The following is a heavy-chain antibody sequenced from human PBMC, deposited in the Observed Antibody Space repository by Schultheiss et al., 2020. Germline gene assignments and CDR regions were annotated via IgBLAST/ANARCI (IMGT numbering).Heavy chain of an antibody. CDR3: ARLNSITMIVVVSPMGFFDY. D-gene: IGHD3-22*01. J-gene: IGHJ4*02. CDR1: GFTFSSYA. Sequence: LSLTCAASGFTFSSYAMHWVRQAPGKGLEWVAVISYDGSNKYYADSVKGRFTISRDNSKNTLYLQMNSLRAEDTAVYYCARLNSITMIVVVSPMGFFDYWGQGTQVTVSS. CDR2: ISYDGSNK. V-gene: IGHV3-30*01.